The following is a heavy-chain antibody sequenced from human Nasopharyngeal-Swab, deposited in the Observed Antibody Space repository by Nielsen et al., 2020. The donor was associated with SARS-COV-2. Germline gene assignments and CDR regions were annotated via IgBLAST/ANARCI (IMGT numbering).Heavy chain of an antibody. Sequence: WVRQAPGQGLEWMGWINPNSGGTNYAQKFQGWVTMTRNTSISTAYMELSSLRSEDTAVYYCARGLYSSGFSYYYYGMDVWGQGTTVTVSS. D-gene: IGHD6-19*01. CDR2: INPNSGGT. CDR3: ARGLYSSGFSYYYYGMDV. V-gene: IGHV1-2*04. J-gene: IGHJ6*02.